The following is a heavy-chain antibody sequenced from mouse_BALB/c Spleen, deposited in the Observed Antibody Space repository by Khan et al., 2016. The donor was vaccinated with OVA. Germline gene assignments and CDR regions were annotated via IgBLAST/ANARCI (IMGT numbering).Heavy chain of an antibody. CDR1: GFSLNYYG. D-gene: IGHD2-4*01. Sequence: QVQLKQSGPGLVQPSQSLSITCTVSGFSLNYYGVHWVRQSPGKGLEWLGVIWSGGSTDYNAPFISRLSISKDNSKSQVFFKMNSLQSNDTAIYNCARNYDYDEGIAYWGQGTLVTGSA. V-gene: IGHV2-2*03. J-gene: IGHJ3*01. CDR2: IWSGGST. CDR3: ARNYDYDEGIAY.